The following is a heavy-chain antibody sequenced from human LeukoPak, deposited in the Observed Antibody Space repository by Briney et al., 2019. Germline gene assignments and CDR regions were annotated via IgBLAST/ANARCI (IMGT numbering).Heavy chain of an antibody. J-gene: IGHJ4*02. CDR3: ARGDIVVVTAIPSHYFDY. Sequence: SETLSLTCAVYGGSFSGYYWSWIRQPPGKGLEWIGEINHSGSTNYNPSLKSRVTISVDTSNNQFSLKLTSVTAADTAVYYCARGDIVVVTAIPSHYFDYWGQGTLVTVSS. V-gene: IGHV4-34*01. D-gene: IGHD2-21*02. CDR2: INHSGST. CDR1: GGSFSGYY.